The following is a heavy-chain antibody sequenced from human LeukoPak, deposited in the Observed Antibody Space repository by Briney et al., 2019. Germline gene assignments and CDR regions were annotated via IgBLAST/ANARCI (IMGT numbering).Heavy chain of an antibody. Sequence: PSETLSLTCTVSGASISSGANYWSWVRQHPGKGLEWIGYIYHSGSAYHNPSLKSRVTILIDTSQNQFPLTLSSVTAADTAVYYCARKPGNWFDPWGQGTLVTVSP. CDR3: ARKPGNWFDP. CDR2: IYHSGSA. D-gene: IGHD3-10*01. CDR1: GASISSGANY. V-gene: IGHV4-31*03. J-gene: IGHJ5*02.